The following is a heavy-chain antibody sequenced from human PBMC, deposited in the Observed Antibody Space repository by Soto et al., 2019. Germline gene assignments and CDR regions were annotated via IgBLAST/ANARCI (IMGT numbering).Heavy chain of an antibody. CDR3: ARRRRFPYYYGMDV. CDR2: IYQSGST. D-gene: IGHD2-21*01. J-gene: IGHJ6*02. CDR1: GGSISSGGYS. Sequence: QLQLQESGSGLVKPSQTLSLTCAVSGGSISSGGYSWSWIRQPPGKGLEWIVYIYQSGSTYYNPSHKSRVTISVDRSKNQFSLKLISVTAADTAVYYWARRRRFPYYYGMDVWDQGTTVTVSS. V-gene: IGHV4-30-2*01.